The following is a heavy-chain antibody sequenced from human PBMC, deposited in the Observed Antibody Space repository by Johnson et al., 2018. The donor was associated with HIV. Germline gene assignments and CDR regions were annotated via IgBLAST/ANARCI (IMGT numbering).Heavy chain of an antibody. CDR1: GFTFSSYG. Sequence: QVQLVESGGGVVQPGRSLRLSCAASGFTFSSYGMHWVRQAPGKGLEWVAVIWYDGSNKYYADSVKGRFTISRDNSKNTLYLQMNSLRAEDTAGYYCAKDFWPVGARCAFDIWGQGTMVTVSS. CDR2: IWYDGSNK. V-gene: IGHV3-33*06. J-gene: IGHJ3*02. CDR3: AKDFWPVGARCAFDI. D-gene: IGHD1-26*01.